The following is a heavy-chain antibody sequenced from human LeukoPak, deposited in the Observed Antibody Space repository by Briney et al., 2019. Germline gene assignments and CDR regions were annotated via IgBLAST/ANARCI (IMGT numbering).Heavy chain of an antibody. D-gene: IGHD3-16*02. Sequence: GASVKVSCKASGYTFTSYDINWVRQATGQGLEWMGRTIPIFGTANYAQKFQGRVTITTDESTSTAYMELSSLRSEDTAVYYCARYYVWGSYRYTGPFDYWGQGTLVTVSS. CDR2: TIPIFGTA. V-gene: IGHV1-69*05. CDR3: ARYYVWGSYRYTGPFDY. CDR1: GYTFTSYD. J-gene: IGHJ4*02.